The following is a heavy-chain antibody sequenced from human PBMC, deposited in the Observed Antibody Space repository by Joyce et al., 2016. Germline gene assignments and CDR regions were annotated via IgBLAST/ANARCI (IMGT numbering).Heavy chain of an antibody. CDR3: ARGLGTPYGMDV. D-gene: IGHD7-27*01. CDR2: IYYSGST. Sequence: QVQLQESGPGLVKPSETLSLTCTVSGGSISIHYWSWIRQPPGKRLEWMGYIYYSGSTNSNPSLKSRVTISVDTSKNHFSLKLMSVSAADTAVYYCARGLGTPYGMDVWGQGTTVTVSS. J-gene: IGHJ6*02. CDR1: GGSISIHY. V-gene: IGHV4-59*11.